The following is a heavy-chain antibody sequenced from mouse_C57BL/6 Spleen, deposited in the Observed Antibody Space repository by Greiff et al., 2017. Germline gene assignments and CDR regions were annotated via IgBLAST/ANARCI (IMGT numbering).Heavy chain of an antibody. CDR3: EKYYYGNAGYFDY. D-gene: IGHD2-1*01. J-gene: IGHJ2*01. V-gene: IGHV1-77*01. Sequence: QVQLQQSGAELVKPGASVKISCKASGYTFTDYYINWVKQRPGQGLEWIGKIGPGSGSTYYNEKFKGKATLTADTSSSTAYMQLSSLTSEDSAVYFCEKYYYGNAGYFDYWGQGTTLTVSS. CDR2: IGPGSGST. CDR1: GYTFTDYY.